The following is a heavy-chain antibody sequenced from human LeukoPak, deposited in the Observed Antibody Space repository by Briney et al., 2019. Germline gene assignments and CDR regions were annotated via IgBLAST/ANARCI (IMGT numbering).Heavy chain of an antibody. Sequence: PSETLSLTCTVSGGSISSYYWSWIRQPAGKGLEWIGRIYTSGSTNYNPSLKSRVTMSVDTSKNQFSLKLSSVTAADTAVYYCARDNIGQWLPEDYFDYWGQGTLVTVPS. D-gene: IGHD6-19*01. CDR2: IYTSGST. CDR1: GGSISSYY. V-gene: IGHV4-4*07. J-gene: IGHJ4*02. CDR3: ARDNIGQWLPEDYFDY.